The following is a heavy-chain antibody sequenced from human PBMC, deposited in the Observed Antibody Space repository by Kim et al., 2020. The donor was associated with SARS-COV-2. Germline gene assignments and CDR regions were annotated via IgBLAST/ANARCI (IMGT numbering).Heavy chain of an antibody. CDR3: ANGGWLDY. Sequence: GDGTNYVDSVRGRSTTSRDNAKNSQYLQLNNLGAEDSAVYYCANGGWLDYWGQGILVTVSS. J-gene: IGHJ4*02. CDR2: GDGT. V-gene: IGHV3-7*03. D-gene: IGHD3-10*01.